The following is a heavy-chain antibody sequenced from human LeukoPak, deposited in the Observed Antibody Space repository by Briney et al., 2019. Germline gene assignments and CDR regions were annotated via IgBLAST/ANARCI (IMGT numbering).Heavy chain of an antibody. J-gene: IGHJ4*02. V-gene: IGHV3-7*01. CDR2: MNQDGSEK. CDR1: GFTFSNYW. D-gene: IGHD5-18*01. Sequence: GGSLRLSCAASGFTFSNYWMSWVRQAPGKGLEWVANMNQDGSEKYYVDSVKGRFTISRDNAKNSLYLQMNSLRAEDTAVYYCATYVDTAMVRDYWGQGTLVTVSS. CDR3: ATYVDTAMVRDY.